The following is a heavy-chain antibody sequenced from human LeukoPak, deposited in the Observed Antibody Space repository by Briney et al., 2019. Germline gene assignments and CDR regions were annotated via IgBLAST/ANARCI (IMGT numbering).Heavy chain of an antibody. V-gene: IGHV3-7*01. Sequence: GGSLRLSCAASGFTFSSYWMSWVRQAPGKGLEWVANIKQDGSEKYYVDSVKGRFTISRDNAKNSLYLQTNSLRAEDTAVYYCARNYDFWSGYPPYWGQGTLVTVSS. J-gene: IGHJ4*02. CDR1: GFTFSSYW. CDR3: ARNYDFWSGYPPY. CDR2: IKQDGSEK. D-gene: IGHD3-3*01.